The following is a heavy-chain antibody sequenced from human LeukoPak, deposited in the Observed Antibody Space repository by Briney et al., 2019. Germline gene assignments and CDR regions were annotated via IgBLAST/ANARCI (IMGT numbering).Heavy chain of an antibody. CDR2: IYYSGST. V-gene: IGHV4-39*01. Sequence: PSETLSLTCTVSGGSISSSSYYWGWLRQPPGKGLEWIGSIYYSGSTYYNPSLKSRVSISVDTSKNQFSLKLNSVTAADTAVYYCARLRLLDSSSSDWGQGTLVTVSS. J-gene: IGHJ4*02. CDR1: GGSISSSSYY. D-gene: IGHD6-6*01. CDR3: ARLRLLDSSSSD.